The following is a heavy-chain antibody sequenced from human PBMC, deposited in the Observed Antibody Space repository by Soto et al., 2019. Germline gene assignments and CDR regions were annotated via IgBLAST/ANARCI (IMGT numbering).Heavy chain of an antibody. V-gene: IGHV3-23*01. CDR2: ISGSGGTT. CDR3: AKDRHYGSRNYFDSYLDY. J-gene: IGHJ4*02. D-gene: IGHD3-10*01. CDR1: GFTFNSYA. Sequence: EVQLLESGGGLVQPGGSLRLSCGGSGFTFNSYAMTWVRQAPGKGLEWVSAISGSGGTTYYANSVKGRFTISRDQSKDTLYLQMNSLRAEDTAIYYCAKDRHYGSRNYFDSYLDYWGPGTLVTVSS.